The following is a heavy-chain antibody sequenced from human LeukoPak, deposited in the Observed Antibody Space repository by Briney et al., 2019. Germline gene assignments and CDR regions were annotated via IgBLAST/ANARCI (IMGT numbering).Heavy chain of an antibody. CDR3: VRRFYAMDV. Sequence: PGGSLRLSCAASGFTVSSSYMSWVRQAPGKGLEWVSVNSGGSTYYADSVKGRFTISRDNSKNTLSLQMNSLRAEDTAVYYCVRRFYAMDVWAQGTTVTVSS. J-gene: IGHJ6*02. V-gene: IGHV3-66*01. CDR1: GFTVSSSY. CDR2: NSGGST.